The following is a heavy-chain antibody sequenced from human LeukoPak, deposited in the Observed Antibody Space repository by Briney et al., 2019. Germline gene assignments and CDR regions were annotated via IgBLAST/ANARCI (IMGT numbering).Heavy chain of an antibody. CDR3: ARPLRYYGSGSYDAFDI. CDR2: INHSGST. Sequence: PSETPSLTCAVYGGSFSGYYWSWIRQPPGKGLEWIGEINHSGSTNYNPSLKSRVTISVDTSKNQFSLKLSSVTAADTAVYYCARPLRYYGSGSYDAFDIWGQGTMVTVSS. V-gene: IGHV4-34*01. D-gene: IGHD3-10*01. CDR1: GGSFSGYY. J-gene: IGHJ3*02.